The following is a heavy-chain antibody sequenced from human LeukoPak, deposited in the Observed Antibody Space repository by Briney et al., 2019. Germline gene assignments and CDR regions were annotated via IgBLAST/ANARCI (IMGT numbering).Heavy chain of an antibody. CDR1: GYTFPSYT. CDR2: INAGNCNI. Sequence: ASVKVSCKASGYTFPSYTIHWVRQAPGQRLEWMGWINAGNCNIKYSQKFQGRVTITRDTSASTVYMEVSSLRSEDTAVYYCARVGIDRGCSSSNCYFDYWGQGTLVTVSS. D-gene: IGHD2-2*01. J-gene: IGHJ4*02. V-gene: IGHV1-3*01. CDR3: ARVGIDRGCSSSNCYFDY.